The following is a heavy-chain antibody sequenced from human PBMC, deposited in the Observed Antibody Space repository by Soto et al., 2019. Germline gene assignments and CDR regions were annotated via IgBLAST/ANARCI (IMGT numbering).Heavy chain of an antibody. D-gene: IGHD3-22*01. CDR3: AKEGYYYDSSGYYPPYFFDY. CDR2: ISGSGGST. V-gene: IGHV3-23*01. CDR1: GFTFSSYA. Sequence: GGSLRLSCAASGFTFSSYAMSWVRQAPGKGLEWVSAISGSGGSTYYADSVKGRFTISKDNSKNTLYLQMNSLRAEDTAVYYCAKEGYYYDSSGYYPPYFFDYWGQGTLVTVSS. J-gene: IGHJ4*02.